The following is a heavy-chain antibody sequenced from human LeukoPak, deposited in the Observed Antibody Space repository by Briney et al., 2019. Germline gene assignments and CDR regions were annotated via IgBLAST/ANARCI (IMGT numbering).Heavy chain of an antibody. V-gene: IGHV4-61*01. Sequence: PSETLSLTCTVPGGSVSSGRYYWSWLRQHPGKGLEWIGYIDYRGNTHYNPSLESRVTISVDTSKNQFSLKLSSVTAADTAVYYCARDRVFEGSLDYYYGMDVWGQGTTVTVSS. CDR3: ARDRVFEGSLDYYYGMDV. D-gene: IGHD6-13*01. CDR1: GGSVSSGRYY. CDR2: IDYRGNT. J-gene: IGHJ6*02.